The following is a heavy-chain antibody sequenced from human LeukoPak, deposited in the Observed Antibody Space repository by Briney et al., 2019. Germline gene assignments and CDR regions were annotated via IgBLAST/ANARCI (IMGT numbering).Heavy chain of an antibody. CDR1: GFTFSNAW. D-gene: IGHD5-18*01. CDR3: TRGHPNMDTDAFDI. Sequence: GGSLRLSCAASGFTFSNAWMSWVRQAPGKGLEWVSYISSSGSTMYFADSVRGRFTISRDNAKNSLYLQMNSLRAEDTAVYYCTRGHPNMDTDAFDIWGQGTMVTVSP. V-gene: IGHV3-11*04. CDR2: ISSSGSTM. J-gene: IGHJ3*02.